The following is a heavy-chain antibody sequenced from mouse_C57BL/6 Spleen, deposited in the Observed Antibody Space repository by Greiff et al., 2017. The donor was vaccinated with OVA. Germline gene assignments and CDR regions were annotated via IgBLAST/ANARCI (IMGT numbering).Heavy chain of an antibody. CDR2: IYPGDGDT. Sequence: QVQLQQSGPELVKPGASVKISCKASGYAFSSSWMNWVKQRPGKGLEWIGRIYPGDGDTNYNGKFKGKATLTADKSSSTAYMQLSSLTSEDSAVYVCAREDTTVVRYFDYWGQGTTLTVSS. CDR1: GYAFSSSW. V-gene: IGHV1-82*01. J-gene: IGHJ2*01. CDR3: AREDTTVVRYFDY. D-gene: IGHD1-1*01.